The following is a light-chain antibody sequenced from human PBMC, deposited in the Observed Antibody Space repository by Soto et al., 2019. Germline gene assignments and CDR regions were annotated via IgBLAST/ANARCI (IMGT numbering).Light chain of an antibody. CDR2: DAS. Sequence: DIQMTQFPSTLFASVGDRVTITCRASQSISRWLAWYQQKPGKAPKLLIYDASNLEKGVPSRFSGRGSGTEFALTISSLQPDDFATYFCQQYNSYSPETFGQGTKVEI. J-gene: IGKJ1*01. CDR3: QQYNSYSPET. CDR1: QSISRW. V-gene: IGKV1-5*01.